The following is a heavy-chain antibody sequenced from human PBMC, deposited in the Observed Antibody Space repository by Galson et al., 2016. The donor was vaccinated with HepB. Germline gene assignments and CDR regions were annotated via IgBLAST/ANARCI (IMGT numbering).Heavy chain of an antibody. Sequence: SLRLSCAGSGFGLRNYAMHWVRQAPGKGLEWVATISYDAIYKYYIDSVKGRFTISRDNSKNTLYLQMNSLRAEDTAVYYCAGDSISGDYVGWHFDLWGRGTLVTVSS. CDR2: ISYDAIYK. D-gene: IGHD4-17*01. CDR1: GFGLRNYA. V-gene: IGHV3-30-3*01. J-gene: IGHJ2*01. CDR3: AGDSISGDYVGWHFDL.